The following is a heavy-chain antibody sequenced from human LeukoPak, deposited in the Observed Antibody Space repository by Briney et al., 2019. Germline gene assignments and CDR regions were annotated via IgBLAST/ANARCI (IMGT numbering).Heavy chain of an antibody. CDR1: GGSFSSFY. J-gene: IGHJ4*02. CDR2: IYTSGST. V-gene: IGHV4-4*07. D-gene: IGHD2-2*01. CDR3: ARVRCSTSWAFDY. Sequence: SETLSLTCTVSGGSFSSFYWSWVRQPPGKGLELIGGIYTSGSTNYNPSLKSRVTMSVDTSKNQFSLKLSSVTAADTAVYFGARVRCSTSWAFDYWGQGTLVTVSS.